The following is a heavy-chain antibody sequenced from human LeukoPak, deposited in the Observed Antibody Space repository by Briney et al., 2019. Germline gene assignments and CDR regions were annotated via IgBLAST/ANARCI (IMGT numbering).Heavy chain of an antibody. V-gene: IGHV1-2*06. D-gene: IGHD5-18*01. CDR2: INPNSGGT. J-gene: IGHJ4*02. CDR3: ARRGYSYGYGMSL. Sequence: ASVKVSCKASGYTFTGYYMHWVRQAPGQGLEWMGRINPNSGGTNYAQKFQGRVTMTRGTSISTAYMELSRLRSDDTAVYYCARRGYSYGYGMSLWGQGTLVTVSS. CDR1: GYTFTGYY.